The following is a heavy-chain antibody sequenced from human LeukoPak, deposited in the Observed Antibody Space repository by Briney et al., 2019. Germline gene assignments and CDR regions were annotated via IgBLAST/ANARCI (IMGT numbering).Heavy chain of an antibody. D-gene: IGHD5-24*01. CDR1: GGSISSYY. CDR2: IYYSGST. Sequence: SETLSLTCTVSGGSISSYYWSWIRQPPGKGLEWIGYIYYSGSTDYNPSLKSRVTISVDTSKNQFSLKLSSVTAAETAVYYCAREGRYRYGYNEYHSYMDIWGKGTTVTVSS. CDR3: AREGRYRYGYNEYHSYMDI. J-gene: IGHJ6*03. V-gene: IGHV4-59*01.